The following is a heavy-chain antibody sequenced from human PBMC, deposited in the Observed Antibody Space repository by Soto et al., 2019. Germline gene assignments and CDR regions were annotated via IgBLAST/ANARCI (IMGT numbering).Heavy chain of an antibody. Sequence: QVQLVESGGGVVQPGRSLRLSCAASGFTFSSYAIHWVRQAPGKGLECVAVISYDGSNKYYADYVKGRFTSSRDNSKNTLYLQMNSLKAEETAVYYCASIVSRDYYYYGMDVWGKETTVTVSS. J-gene: IGHJ6*04. D-gene: IGHD3-16*02. CDR2: ISYDGSNK. CDR1: GFTFSSYA. CDR3: ASIVSRDYYYYGMDV. V-gene: IGHV3-30-3*01.